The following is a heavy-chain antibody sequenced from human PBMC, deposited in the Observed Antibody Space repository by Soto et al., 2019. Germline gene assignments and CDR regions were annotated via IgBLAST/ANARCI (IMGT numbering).Heavy chain of an antibody. D-gene: IGHD5-12*01. CDR1: GGSISSYY. V-gene: IGHV4-59*01. CDR2: IYYSRST. Sequence: QVQLQESGPGLVKPSETLSLTCTVSGGSISSYYWSWIRQPPGKGLEWIGYIYYSRSTNYNPSLKSRVTISVDTSKNQYSLKLSSVPAADTAVYYCARDQGYSGCVNSDYYYYGMDVWGQGTTVTVAS. J-gene: IGHJ6*02. CDR3: ARDQGYSGCVNSDYYYYGMDV.